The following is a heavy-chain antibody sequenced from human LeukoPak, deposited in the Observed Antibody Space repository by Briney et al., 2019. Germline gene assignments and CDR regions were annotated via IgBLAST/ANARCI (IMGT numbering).Heavy chain of an antibody. D-gene: IGHD6-6*01. Sequence: GASVKVSCKASGYTFTGYYMHWVRHAPGQGLEWMGWINPNSGGTNYAQKFQGRATMTRDTSISTTYMELSRLRSDDTAVYYCARDLSSIAPDYWGQGTLVTVSS. V-gene: IGHV1-2*02. CDR2: INPNSGGT. J-gene: IGHJ4*02. CDR3: ARDLSSIAPDY. CDR1: GYTFTGYY.